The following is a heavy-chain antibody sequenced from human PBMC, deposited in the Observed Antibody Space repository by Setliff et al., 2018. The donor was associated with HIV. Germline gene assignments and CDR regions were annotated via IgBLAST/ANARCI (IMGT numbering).Heavy chain of an antibody. CDR2: IYHSGST. V-gene: IGHV4-38-2*01. D-gene: IGHD3-10*01. Sequence: PSETLSLTCAVSGYSISSGYYWGWIRQPPGKGLEWIGSIYHSGSTYYNPSLESRTTISMDTSKNQFSLKPSSVTAADTAVYYCATYADRESNRFDPWGQGILVTVSS. CDR1: GYSISSGYY. J-gene: IGHJ5*02. CDR3: ATYADRESNRFDP.